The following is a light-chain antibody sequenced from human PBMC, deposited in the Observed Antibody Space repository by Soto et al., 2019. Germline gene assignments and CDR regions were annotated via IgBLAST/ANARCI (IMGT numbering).Light chain of an antibody. CDR2: EVS. CDR1: SNDVGGYNY. CDR3: TSYTSTTPYV. Sequence: QSALTQPASVSGSPGQSITISCTGSSNDVGGYNYVSWYQQHPGQAPKLIIYEVSDRPSGVSPRFSGSKSDNTASLTISGLQVEDEADYYCTSYTSTTPYVFGSGTKVTVL. J-gene: IGLJ1*01. V-gene: IGLV2-14*01.